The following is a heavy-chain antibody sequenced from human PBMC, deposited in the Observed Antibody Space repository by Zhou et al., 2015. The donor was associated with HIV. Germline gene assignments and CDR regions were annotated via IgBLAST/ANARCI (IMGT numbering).Heavy chain of an antibody. CDR3: ARDRGGARPDWRYFDL. Sequence: QVQLVQSGAEVKKPGASVEVSCKASGYTFISYDINWVRQATGQGLEWMGWMNPNSGNTGYAEKFQGRVTITADRFTSTAYMELRSLRSEDTAVYYCARDRGGARPDWRYFDLWGRGSLVTVSS. V-gene: IGHV1-8*01. J-gene: IGHJ2*01. D-gene: IGHD3-16*01. CDR2: MNPNSGNT. CDR1: GYTFISYD.